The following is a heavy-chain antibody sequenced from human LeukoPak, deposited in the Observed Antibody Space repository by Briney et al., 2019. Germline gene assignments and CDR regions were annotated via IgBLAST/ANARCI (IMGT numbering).Heavy chain of an antibody. CDR2: INPNSGGT. V-gene: IGHV1-2*02. D-gene: IGHD3-9*01. Sequence: ASVKVSCKASGYTFTGYYMHWVRQAPGQGLEWMGWINPNSGGTNYAQKFQGRVTMTRDTSISTAYMELSRLRSDDTAVYYCARVRSTYYDILTGYYPPHEIDYWGQGTLVTVSS. J-gene: IGHJ4*02. CDR3: ARVRSTYYDILTGYYPPHEIDY. CDR1: GYTFTGYY.